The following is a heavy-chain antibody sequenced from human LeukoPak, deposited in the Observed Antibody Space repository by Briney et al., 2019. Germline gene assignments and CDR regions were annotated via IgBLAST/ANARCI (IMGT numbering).Heavy chain of an antibody. CDR3: AKAGDRANYYYYYMDV. CDR2: ISGSGGST. J-gene: IGHJ6*03. D-gene: IGHD4-17*01. V-gene: IGHV3-23*01. CDR1: GFTFSSYA. Sequence: GGSLRLSCAASGFTFSSYAMSWVRQAPGKGLEWVSAISGSGGSTYYADSVKGRFTISRDNSKNTLYLQMNSLRAEDTAVYYCAKAGDRANYYYYYMDVWGKGTTVTVSS.